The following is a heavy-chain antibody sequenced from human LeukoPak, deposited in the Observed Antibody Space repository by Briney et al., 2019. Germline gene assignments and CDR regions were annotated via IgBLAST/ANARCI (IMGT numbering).Heavy chain of an antibody. CDR2: INHNSGGT. CDR3: ARASRRSPDI. J-gene: IGHJ3*02. Sequence: ASGKVSCKACGYTFTGYYMHWVRQAPGQWLEWMGWINHNSGGTNYVQRFQGRVTMTRDTSISTAYMELSRLRSDDTAVYYCARASRRSPDIWGQGTMVTVSS. CDR1: GYTFTGYY. V-gene: IGHV1-2*02.